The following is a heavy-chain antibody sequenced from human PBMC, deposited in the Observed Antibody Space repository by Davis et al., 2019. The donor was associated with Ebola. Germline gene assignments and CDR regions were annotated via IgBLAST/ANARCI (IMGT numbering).Heavy chain of an antibody. CDR2: LSGDGRST. D-gene: IGHD5-24*01. CDR3: ARESGGDGYRDHFDS. CDR1: GFTFSVYA. Sequence: GGSLRLSCEASGFTFSVYAMSWVRQAPGQGLEWVSTLSGDGRSTYYANSVKGRLTISRDNSKNTLRLQMDSLRTEDTAVYFCARESGGDGYRDHFDSWGQGTLVTVSS. J-gene: IGHJ4*02. V-gene: IGHV3-23*01.